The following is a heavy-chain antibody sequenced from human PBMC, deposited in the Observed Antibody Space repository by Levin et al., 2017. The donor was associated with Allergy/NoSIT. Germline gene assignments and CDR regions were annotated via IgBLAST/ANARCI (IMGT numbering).Heavy chain of an antibody. J-gene: IGHJ4*02. CDR1: GFTVSSNY. CDR2: IYSGGST. Sequence: ETLSLTCAASGFTVSSNYMSWVRQAPGKGLEWVSVIYSGGSTYYADSVKGRFTISRDNSKNTLYLQMNSLRAEDTAVYYCARDSGDYVFDYWGQGTLVTVSS. D-gene: IGHD4-17*01. CDR3: ARDSGDYVFDY. V-gene: IGHV3-66*02.